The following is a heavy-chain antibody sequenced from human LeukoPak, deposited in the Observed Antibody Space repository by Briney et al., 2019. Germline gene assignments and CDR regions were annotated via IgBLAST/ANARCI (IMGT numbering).Heavy chain of an antibody. V-gene: IGHV4-34*01. J-gene: IGHJ3*02. CDR1: GGSFSGYY. CDR2: INHSGST. CDR3: ARVKIVVAPYAFDI. D-gene: IGHD3-22*01. Sequence: PSETLSLTCAVYGGSFSGYYWSWIRQPPGKGLEWIGEINHSGSTNYNPSLKSRVTISVDTSKNQFSLKLSSVTAADTAVYYCARVKIVVAPYAFDIWGQGTMVTVSS.